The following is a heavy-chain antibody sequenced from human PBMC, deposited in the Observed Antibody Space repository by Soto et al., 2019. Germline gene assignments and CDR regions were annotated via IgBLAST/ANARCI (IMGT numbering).Heavy chain of an antibody. CDR1: CASISNHY. J-gene: IGHJ4*02. CDR2: VHYSGST. V-gene: IGHV4-59*11. Sequence: SETLSLTCIVSCASISNHYWSWIRQPPGKGLEWIGYVHYSGSTNFNPSLKNRVTISVDTSKNQFSLKLASVTAADTAVYYCARDGSTTGWYAGDYWGQGTLVTVSS. D-gene: IGHD6-19*01. CDR3: ARDGSTTGWYAGDY.